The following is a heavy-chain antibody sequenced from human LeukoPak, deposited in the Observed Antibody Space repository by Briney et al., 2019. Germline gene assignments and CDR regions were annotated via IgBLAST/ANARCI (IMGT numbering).Heavy chain of an antibody. CDR3: ARGWPGSSWQTKSVFDY. D-gene: IGHD6-13*01. Sequence: SETLSLTCTVSGGSISSYYWSWIRQPAGKGLEWIGRIYTSGSTNYNPSLKSRVTMSVDTSKNQFSLKLSSVTAADTAAYYCARGWPGSSWQTKSVFDYWGQGTLVTVSS. CDR2: IYTSGST. V-gene: IGHV4-4*07. CDR1: GGSISSYY. J-gene: IGHJ4*02.